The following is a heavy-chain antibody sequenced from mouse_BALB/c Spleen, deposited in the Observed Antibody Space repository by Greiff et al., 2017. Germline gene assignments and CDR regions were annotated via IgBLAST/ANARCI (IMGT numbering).Heavy chain of an antibody. CDR2: ISSGSSTI. CDR3: ARSPYDAMDY. CDR1: GFTFSSFG. D-gene: IGHD6-5*01. V-gene: IGHV5-17*02. Sequence: EVKLMESGGGLVQPGGSRKLSCAASGFTFSSFGMHWVRQAPEKGLEWVAYISSGSSTIYYADTVKGRFTISRDNPKNTLFLQMTSLRSEDTAMYYCARSPYDAMDYWGQGTSVTVSS. J-gene: IGHJ4*01.